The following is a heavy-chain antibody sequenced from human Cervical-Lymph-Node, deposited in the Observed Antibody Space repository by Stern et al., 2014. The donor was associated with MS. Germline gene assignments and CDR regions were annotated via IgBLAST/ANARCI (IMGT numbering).Heavy chain of an antibody. J-gene: IGHJ1*01. CDR3: TRDGRSSLSEYFQT. CDR1: GGSIGRYY. Sequence: QLQLQESGPGLVKPSETLSLTCTVSGGSIGRYYLSWVRQPPGKSLEWIGYIYHNGNTNYNPSLKRRVSMSVDTSTNQFSPNLTAVTAASTAVYYCTRDGRSSLSEYFQTWGQGSLVTVSS. CDR2: IYHNGNT. D-gene: IGHD6-6*01. V-gene: IGHV4-59*01.